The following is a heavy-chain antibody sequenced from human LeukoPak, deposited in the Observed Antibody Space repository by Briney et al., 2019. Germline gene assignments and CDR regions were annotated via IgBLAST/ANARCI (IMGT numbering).Heavy chain of an antibody. V-gene: IGHV3-7*01. CDR2: IKQDGSEK. CDR3: ARDVPGEYYYDSSGYYDY. D-gene: IGHD3-22*01. CDR1: GFTFSSYW. Sequence: GGSLRLSCAASGFTFSSYWMSWVRQAPGKGLEWVANIKQDGSEKYYVDSVKGRFTISRDNAKNSLYLQMNSLKAEDTAVYYCARDVPGEYYYDSSGYYDYWGQGTLVTVSS. J-gene: IGHJ4*02.